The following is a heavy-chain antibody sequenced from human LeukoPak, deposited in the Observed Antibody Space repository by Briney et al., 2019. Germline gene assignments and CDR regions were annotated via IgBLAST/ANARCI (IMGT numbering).Heavy chain of an antibody. V-gene: IGHV1-58*02. CDR1: GFTFTRST. CDR2: IVLGNGSP. D-gene: IGHD4-11*01. J-gene: IGHJ4*02. Sequence: SVKVSCKTSGFTFTRSTIQWVRQARGQRLEWIGWIVLGNGSPDCAQKFQERVTITRDMSTSTAYMELSSLTSEDTAVYYCATDNDYSVQQWLPRGAYWGQGTLVTVSS. CDR3: ATDNDYSVQQWLPRGAY.